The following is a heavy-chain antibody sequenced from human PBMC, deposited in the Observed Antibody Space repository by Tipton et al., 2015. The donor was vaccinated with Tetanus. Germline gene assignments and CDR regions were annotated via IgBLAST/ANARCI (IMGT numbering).Heavy chain of an antibody. CDR1: GDSISSGGCY. CDR3: AGGTRSWSAP. D-gene: IGHD2-8*02. J-gene: IGHJ5*02. V-gene: IGHV4-31*03. CDR2: ILNTGST. Sequence: TLSLTCTVSGDSISSGGCYYSWRRRHPGKGLEWIGGILNTGSTSHNTSLKRRLTISLDTSKNQFSLTLSSVTAADTAVYFRAGGTRSWSAPWGQGPLLPVSP.